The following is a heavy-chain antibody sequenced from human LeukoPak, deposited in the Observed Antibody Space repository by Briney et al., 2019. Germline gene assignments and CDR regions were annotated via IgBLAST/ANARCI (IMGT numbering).Heavy chain of an antibody. CDR1: GYTFTNYG. Sequence: GASVKVSCKASGYTFTNYGVSWVRQAPGLGFEWMGWISAYNGNTNYAHKFRGRVTMTTDTSTSTAYMELRSLTSDDTAVYYCARDDRNGRWGWFDPWGQGTLVTVSS. CDR3: ARDDRNGRWGWFDP. CDR2: ISAYNGNT. J-gene: IGHJ5*02. D-gene: IGHD1-26*01. V-gene: IGHV1-18*01.